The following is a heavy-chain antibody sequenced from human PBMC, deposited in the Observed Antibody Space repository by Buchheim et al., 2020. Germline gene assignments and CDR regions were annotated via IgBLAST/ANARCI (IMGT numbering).Heavy chain of an antibody. J-gene: IGHJ6*02. CDR3: ARDSHCSSTSCYAEGERTYYYGMDV. CDR2: IIPILGIA. D-gene: IGHD2-2*01. CDR1: GGTFSSYT. V-gene: IGHV1-69*08. Sequence: QVQLVQSGAEVKKPGSSVKVSCKASGGTFSSYTISWVRQAPGQGLEWMGRIIPILGIANYAQKFQGRVTITADKSTSTPYMELSSLRSEYTAVYYWARDSHCSSTSCYAEGERTYYYGMDVWGQGTT.